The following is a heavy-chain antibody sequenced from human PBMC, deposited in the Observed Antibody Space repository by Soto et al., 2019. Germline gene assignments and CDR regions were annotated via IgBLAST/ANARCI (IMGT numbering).Heavy chain of an antibody. J-gene: IGHJ4*02. CDR1: GYTFTGYY. D-gene: IGHD5-18*01. CDR3: AGEFVSIQLWPSCPPGY. Sequence: GASVKVSCKASGYTFTGYYMHWVRQAPGQGLEWMGWINPNSGGTNYAQKFQGRVTMTRDTSISTAYMELRRLRSDDTAVYYCAGEFVSIQLWPSCPPGYWRQGTLVTVSS. CDR2: INPNSGGT. V-gene: IGHV1-2*02.